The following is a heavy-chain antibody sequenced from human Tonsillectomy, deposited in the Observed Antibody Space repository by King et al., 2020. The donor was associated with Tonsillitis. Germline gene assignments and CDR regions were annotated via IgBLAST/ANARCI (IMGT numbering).Heavy chain of an antibody. CDR2: IKQDGSEK. V-gene: IGHV3-7*01. CDR3: ATSGGLQPYYYYYYGMDV. D-gene: IGHD5-24*01. CDR1: GFTFRSYW. Sequence: VQLVESGGGLVQPGGSLRLSCAASGFTFRSYWMSWVRQAPGKGLEGVANIKQDGSEKYYVGTEKGRFTLSRDNAKNSLYLKMNSLRAEDTAVYYCATSGGLQPYYYYYYGMDVWGQGTTVTVSS. J-gene: IGHJ6*02.